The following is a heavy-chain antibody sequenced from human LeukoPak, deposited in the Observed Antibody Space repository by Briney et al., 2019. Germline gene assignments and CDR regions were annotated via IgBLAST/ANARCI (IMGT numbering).Heavy chain of an antibody. Sequence: SETLSLTCTVSGGSISSSSYYWGWIRQPPGKGLEWIGSIYYSGSTYYNPSLKSRVTISVDTSKNQFSLKLSSVTAADTAVYYSARHRPDFRVDYWGQGTLVTVSS. D-gene: IGHD3-3*01. V-gene: IGHV4-39*01. J-gene: IGHJ4*02. CDR1: GGSISSSSYY. CDR2: IYYSGST. CDR3: ARHRPDFRVDY.